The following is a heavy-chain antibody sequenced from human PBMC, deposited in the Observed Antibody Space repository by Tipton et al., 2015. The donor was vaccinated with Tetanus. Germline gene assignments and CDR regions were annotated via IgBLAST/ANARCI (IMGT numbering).Heavy chain of an antibody. CDR3: ARYSITIFGVVIENYWYFDL. V-gene: IGHV3-7*01. D-gene: IGHD3-3*01. CDR2: IKQDGSEK. CDR1: GFTFSSYW. J-gene: IGHJ2*01. Sequence: SLRLSCAASGFTFSSYWMSWVRQAPGKGLEWVANIKQDGSEKYYVDSVKGRFTISRDNAKNSLYLQMNSLRAEDTAVYYCARYSITIFGVVIENYWYFDLWGRGTLVTVSS.